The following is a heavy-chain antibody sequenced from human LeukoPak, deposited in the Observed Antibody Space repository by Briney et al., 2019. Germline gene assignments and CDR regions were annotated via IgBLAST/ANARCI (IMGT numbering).Heavy chain of an antibody. CDR3: ARDMYSGSYQPFDY. Sequence: GASVKVSCKASGYTFTGYYMHWVRQAPGQGLEWMGWTNPNSGGTNYAQKFQGRVTMTRDTSISTAYMELSRLRSDDTAVYYCARDMYSGSYQPFDYWGQGTLVTVSS. CDR2: TNPNSGGT. CDR1: GYTFTGYY. V-gene: IGHV1-2*02. D-gene: IGHD1-26*01. J-gene: IGHJ4*02.